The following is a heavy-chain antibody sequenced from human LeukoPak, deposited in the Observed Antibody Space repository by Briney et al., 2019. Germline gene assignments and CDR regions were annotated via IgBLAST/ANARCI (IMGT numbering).Heavy chain of an antibody. CDR1: GFTFSSYS. CDR2: IYTGSTYI. V-gene: IGHV3-21*01. D-gene: IGHD2-15*01. J-gene: IGHJ4*02. Sequence: GESLRLSCSASGFTFSSYSMNWVRQAPGKGLEWVSSIYTGSTYIYYAESVKGRFIISRDDAKNTLYLQMSSLRAEDTAAYYCARDWRSGGNCFGYWGQGTLVTVSS. CDR3: ARDWRSGGNCFGY.